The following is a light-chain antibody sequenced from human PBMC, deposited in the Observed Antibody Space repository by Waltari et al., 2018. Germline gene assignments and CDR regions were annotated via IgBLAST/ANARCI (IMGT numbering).Light chain of an antibody. Sequence: DIQMTQSPSTLSASVGDRVTITCRASQSSSSWLAWYQQKPGKAPKLLIYKASSLESGVPLRFSGSGSGTEFTLTISSLQPDDFATYYCQQYTSSSRTFGQGTKVEIK. CDR3: QQYTSSSRT. J-gene: IGKJ1*01. V-gene: IGKV1-5*03. CDR1: QSSSSW. CDR2: KAS.